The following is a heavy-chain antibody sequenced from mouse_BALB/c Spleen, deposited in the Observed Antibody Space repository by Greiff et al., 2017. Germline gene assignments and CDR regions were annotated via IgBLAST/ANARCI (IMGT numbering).Heavy chain of an antibody. CDR2: INSNGGST. D-gene: IGHD2-14*01. Sequence: EVHLVESGGGLVKPGGSLKLSCAASGFTFSSYGMSWVRQTPDKRLELVATINSNGGSTYYPDSVKGRFTISRDNARNILYLQMSSLRSEDTAMYYCARGYDDYFDYWGQGTTLTVSS. CDR3: ARGYDDYFDY. J-gene: IGHJ2*01. CDR1: GFTFSSYG. V-gene: IGHV5-6-3*01.